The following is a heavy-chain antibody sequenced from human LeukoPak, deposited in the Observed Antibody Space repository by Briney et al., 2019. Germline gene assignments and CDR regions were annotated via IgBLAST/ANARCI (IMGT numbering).Heavy chain of an antibody. D-gene: IGHD3-22*01. CDR1: GFTFSSYG. V-gene: IGHV4-39*07. Sequence: GSLRLSCAASGFTFSSYGMHWVRQPPGKGLEWIGSIYYSGSTYYNPSLKSRVTISVDTSKNQFSLKLSSVTAADTAVYYCARDLRDDSSGYLDYWGQGTLVTVSS. CDR3: ARDLRDDSSGYLDY. CDR2: IYYSGST. J-gene: IGHJ4*02.